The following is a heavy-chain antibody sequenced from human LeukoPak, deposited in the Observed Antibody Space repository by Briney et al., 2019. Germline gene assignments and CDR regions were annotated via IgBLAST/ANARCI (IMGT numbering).Heavy chain of an antibody. CDR3: ARNPPRYFN. CDR1: GFTFRSYE. J-gene: IGHJ4*02. Sequence: GGSLRLSCAASGFTFRSYEMNWVRQAPGKGLEWVSYISSSDSSTHYADSVKGRFTISRDNAKNSLYLQMNSLRAEDTAVYYCARNPPRYFNWGQGTLVTVSS. CDR2: ISSSDSST. D-gene: IGHD1-26*01. V-gene: IGHV3-48*03.